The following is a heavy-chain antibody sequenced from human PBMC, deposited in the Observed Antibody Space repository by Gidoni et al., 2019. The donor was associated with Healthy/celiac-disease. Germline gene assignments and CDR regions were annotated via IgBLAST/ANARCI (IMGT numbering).Heavy chain of an antibody. D-gene: IGHD3-3*01. CDR1: GLTFSSYS. V-gene: IGHV3-21*01. J-gene: IGHJ4*02. Sequence: EVQLVESGGGLVKPGGPLRLSCAASGLTFSSYSMNWVRQAPGKGLEWVSSISSSSSYIYYADSVKGRFTISRDNAKNSLYLQMNSLRAEDTAVYYCARDHYDFWSGYYFDYWGQGTLVTVSS. CDR3: ARDHYDFWSGYYFDY. CDR2: ISSSSSYI.